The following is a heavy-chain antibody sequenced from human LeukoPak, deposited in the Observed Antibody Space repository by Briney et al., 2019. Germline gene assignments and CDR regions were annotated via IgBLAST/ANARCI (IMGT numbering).Heavy chain of an antibody. J-gene: IGHJ6*03. V-gene: IGHV4-30-2*01. CDR3: ARRGRSSRSGYYYYYYMDV. CDR1: GGSISSGGYY. Sequence: SQTLSLTCTVSGGSISSGGYYWSWIRQPPGKGLEWIGYIYHSGSTNYNPSLKSRVTISVDTSKNQFSLELSSVTAADTAVYYCARRGRSSRSGYYYYYYMDVWGKGTTVTVSS. D-gene: IGHD6-6*01. CDR2: IYHSGST.